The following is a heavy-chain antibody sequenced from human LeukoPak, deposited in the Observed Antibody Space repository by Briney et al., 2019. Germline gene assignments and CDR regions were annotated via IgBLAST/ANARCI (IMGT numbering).Heavy chain of an antibody. Sequence: PGGSLRLPCAASGFTFSSYAMSWARQAPGKGLEWVSAISGSGGSTYDADPVKGRFTISRDNSKNTLYLQMNSLRAEDTAGYYCAKEMYSGSHGAFDIWGQGTMVTVSS. CDR2: ISGSGGST. CDR3: AKEMYSGSHGAFDI. CDR1: GFTFSSYA. D-gene: IGHD1-26*01. J-gene: IGHJ3*02. V-gene: IGHV3-23*01.